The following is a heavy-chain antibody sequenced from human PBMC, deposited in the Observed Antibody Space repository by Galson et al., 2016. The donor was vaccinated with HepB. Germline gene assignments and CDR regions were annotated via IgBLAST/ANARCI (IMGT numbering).Heavy chain of an antibody. CDR1: GGSISTGGYY. J-gene: IGHJ4*02. V-gene: IGHV4-31*03. CDR3: ARVVEVVLPAARGSFDS. D-gene: IGHD2-15*01. Sequence: TLSLTCTVSGGSISTGGYYWSWIRQHPERGLQWMGYIYYSGSTYYNPSLESRITISLDTSKNQFSLTLTSVTAADTAIYFCARVVEVVLPAARGSFDSWGQGTLVSVSS. CDR2: IYYSGST.